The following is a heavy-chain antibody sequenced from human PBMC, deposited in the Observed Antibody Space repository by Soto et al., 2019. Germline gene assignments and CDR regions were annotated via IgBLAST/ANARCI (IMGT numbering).Heavy chain of an antibody. CDR3: ATTRPY. V-gene: IGHV3-23*01. J-gene: IGHJ4*02. CDR1: GFTFSNFA. CDR2: ISGSGDDT. Sequence: PGGSLRLSCVASGFTFSNFAMAWVRQAPGEGLEWVSAISGSGDDTFYADSVKGRFTISRDNSKNTVSLQMNSLRDEDSAAYYCATTRPYSAQGTLVIVSS.